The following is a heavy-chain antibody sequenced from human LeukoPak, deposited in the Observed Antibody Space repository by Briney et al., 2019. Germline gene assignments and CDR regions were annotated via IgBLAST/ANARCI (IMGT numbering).Heavy chain of an antibody. V-gene: IGHV3-21*01. Sequence: GGSLRLSCVVSGFTLSSYSMNWVRQAPGQGLEWVSSINSGSTYISYADSVKGRFTISRDNAKNSLYLQMNSLRAEDTAVYYCARHGRPGYGGYENAFDIWGQGTMVTVSS. D-gene: IGHD5-12*01. CDR1: GFTLSSYS. CDR3: ARHGRPGYGGYENAFDI. CDR2: INSGSTYI. J-gene: IGHJ3*02.